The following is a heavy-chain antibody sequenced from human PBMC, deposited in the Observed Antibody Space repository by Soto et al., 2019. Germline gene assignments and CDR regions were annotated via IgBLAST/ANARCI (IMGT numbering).Heavy chain of an antibody. Sequence: EVQLLESGGGLVQPGGSLRLSCAASEFTFSNYDMSWVRQAPEKGLEWVSAVSESGRSTYYADSVKGRFTISRDNSKNTLYLQMNSLRAEDTAVYFCAKDRRGVMDVWGQGTTVTVSS. CDR2: VSESGRST. J-gene: IGHJ6*02. CDR1: EFTFSNYD. D-gene: IGHD3-10*01. V-gene: IGHV3-23*01. CDR3: AKDRRGVMDV.